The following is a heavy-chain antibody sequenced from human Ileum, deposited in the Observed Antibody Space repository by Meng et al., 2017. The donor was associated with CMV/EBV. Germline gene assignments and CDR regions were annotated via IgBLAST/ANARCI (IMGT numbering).Heavy chain of an antibody. D-gene: IGHD2-15*01. J-gene: IGHJ4*02. CDR2: ITRDGSIT. V-gene: IGHV3-74*01. CDR3: LRRMVDY. Sequence: GESLKISCAASGFTFNSYSMNWIRQVPGKGLVWVSRITRDGSITNYADSVKGRFTVSRDNAKNTVYLHMNGLTVEDTAVYYCLRRMVDYWGQGTLVTVSS. CDR1: GFTFNSYS.